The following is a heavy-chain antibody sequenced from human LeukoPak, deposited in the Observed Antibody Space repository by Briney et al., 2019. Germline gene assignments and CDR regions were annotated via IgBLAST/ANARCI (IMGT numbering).Heavy chain of an antibody. CDR3: ARDLYNWNYKAFDY. D-gene: IGHD1-7*01. V-gene: IGHV1-18*01. CDR2: ISAYNGNT. J-gene: IGHJ4*02. Sequence: ASVKVSRKASGYTFTSYGISWVRQAPGQGLEWMGWISAYNGNTNYAQKLQGRVTMTTDTSTSTAYMELRSLRSDDTAVYYCARDLYNWNYKAFDYWGQGTLVTVSS. CDR1: GYTFTSYG.